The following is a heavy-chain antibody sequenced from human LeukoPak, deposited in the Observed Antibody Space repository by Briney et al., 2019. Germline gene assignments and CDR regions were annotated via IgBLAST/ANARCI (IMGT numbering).Heavy chain of an antibody. V-gene: IGHV4-34*01. CDR3: ASFLYSSGWYYGMDV. CDR2: INHSGST. D-gene: IGHD6-19*01. J-gene: IGHJ6*02. Sequence: PSETLSLTCAVYGGSFSGYYWSWIRQPPGKGLEWIGEINHSGSTNYNPSLKSRVTISVDTSKNQLSLKLSSVTAADTAVYYCASFLYSSGWYYGMDVWGQGTTVTVSS. CDR1: GGSFSGYY.